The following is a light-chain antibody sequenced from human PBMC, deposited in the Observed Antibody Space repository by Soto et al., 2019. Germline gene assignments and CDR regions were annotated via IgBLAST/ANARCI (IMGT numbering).Light chain of an antibody. CDR2: AAS. CDR3: QQTYNAPRT. CDR1: QSISTH. Sequence: IQMTQSPSSLSASVGDRVTITCRASQSISTHLSWYQQKPGKAPMLLISAASTLQSGAPLRFSGSGSGTDFTLTIRSLRPEDFATYYCQQTYNAPRTFGQGTKVEIK. J-gene: IGKJ1*01. V-gene: IGKV1-39*01.